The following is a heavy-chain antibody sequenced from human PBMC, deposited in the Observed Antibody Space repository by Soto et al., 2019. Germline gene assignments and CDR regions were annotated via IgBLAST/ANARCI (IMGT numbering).Heavy chain of an antibody. CDR2: IYHSGST. CDR1: GGSIIRGGYS. CDR3: ARVRWGSDRSGYCLDAFDS. V-gene: IGHV4-30-2*01. D-gene: IGHD3-22*01. J-gene: IGHJ3*02. Sequence: SETLSLTCAVSGGSIIRGGYSWIWIRQPPGKGLEWIGYIYHSGSTYYNPSLKSRVTISVDRSKNQFSLKLSSVTAADTAVYYCARVRWGSDRSGYCLDAFDSWGQGTMVTVSS.